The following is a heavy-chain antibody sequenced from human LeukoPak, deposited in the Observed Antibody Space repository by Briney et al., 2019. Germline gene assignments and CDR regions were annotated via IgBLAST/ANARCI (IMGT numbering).Heavy chain of an antibody. CDR1: GFTFSSYA. J-gene: IGHJ4*02. D-gene: IGHD3-16*01. CDR2: ISYDGSNK. Sequence: GRSLRLSCAASGFTFSSYAMHWVRQAPGKGLEWVAVISYDGSNKYYADSVKGRFTISRDNSKNTLYLQMNSLRAEDAAVYYCVRDHDYSLDYWGQGTLVTVSS. CDR3: VRDHDYSLDY. V-gene: IGHV3-30*01.